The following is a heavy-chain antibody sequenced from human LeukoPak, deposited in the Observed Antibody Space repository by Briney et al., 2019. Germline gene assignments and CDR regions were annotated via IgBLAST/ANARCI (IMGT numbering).Heavy chain of an antibody. D-gene: IGHD4-17*01. CDR2: IWNDGSKK. CDR1: GYSFSNNG. J-gene: IGHJ4*02. CDR3: ARWYGYYPSFYLDS. Sequence: PGGSLRLSCVASGYSFSNNGMNWVRQAPGKGLEWVAVIWNDGSKKYYADSVKGRFTISSDSSKNTLYLQLNSRRVEDTAFYYCARWYGYYPSFYLDSWGQGTLVIVSS. V-gene: IGHV3-33*01.